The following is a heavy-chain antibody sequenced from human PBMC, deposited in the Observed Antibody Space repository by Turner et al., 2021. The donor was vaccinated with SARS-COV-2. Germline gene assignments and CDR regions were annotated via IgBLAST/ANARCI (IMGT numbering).Heavy chain of an antibody. D-gene: IGHD3-22*01. Sequence: LHLQESGPGLVKPSETLSLTCPVSGGSISSSSYYWGWIRQPPGKGLEWIGSIYYSGSTYYNPSLKRRVTISVDTSKNQYSLKLSSVTDADTAVYYCVSEVVITTTQKYYYYYAMDVWGQGTTVTVSS. J-gene: IGHJ6*02. V-gene: IGHV4-39*01. CDR1: GGSISSSSYY. CDR3: VSEVVITTTQKYYYYYAMDV. CDR2: IYYSGST.